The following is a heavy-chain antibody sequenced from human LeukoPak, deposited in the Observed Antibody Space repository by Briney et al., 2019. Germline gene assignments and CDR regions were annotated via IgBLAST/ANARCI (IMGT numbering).Heavy chain of an antibody. V-gene: IGHV3-7*01. CDR1: GFNFDDYG. Sequence: GGSLRLSCAASGFNFDDYGMSWVRQAPGKGLEWVANIEEDGSEKYYVDSVKGRFTISRDNAKNSLYLQMNSLRAEDTAVYYCARAKVNLDYWGQGTLVTVSS. D-gene: IGHD5-18*01. J-gene: IGHJ4*02. CDR2: IEEDGSEK. CDR3: ARAKVNLDY.